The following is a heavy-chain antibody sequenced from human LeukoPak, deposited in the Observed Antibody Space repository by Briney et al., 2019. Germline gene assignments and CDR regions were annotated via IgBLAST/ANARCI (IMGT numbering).Heavy chain of an antibody. CDR1: GYSISSGYY. Sequence: SETLSLTCAVSGYSISSGYYWGWIRQPPGKGLEWIGSIYHSGSTYYNPSLKIRVTISVDTSKNQFSLKLSSVTAADTAVYYCARREVAPGYFDYWGQGTLVTVSS. CDR3: ARREVAPGYFDY. J-gene: IGHJ4*02. D-gene: IGHD5-24*01. CDR2: IYHSGST. V-gene: IGHV4-38-2*01.